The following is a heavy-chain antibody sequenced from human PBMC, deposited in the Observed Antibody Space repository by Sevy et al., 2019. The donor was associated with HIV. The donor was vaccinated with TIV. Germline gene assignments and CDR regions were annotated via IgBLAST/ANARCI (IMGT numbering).Heavy chain of an antibody. J-gene: IGHJ4*02. CDR3: ARRYFDL. CDR2: INQDGSEM. CDR1: GFSFTDFW. Sequence: GGSLRLSCKASGFSFTDFWMQWVRQVPGKGPEWVANINQDGSEMYYVDSVKGRFTISRDNAESALYLQMHGLRAEDAARCFCARRYFDLWGQGTVVTVSS. V-gene: IGHV3-7*01.